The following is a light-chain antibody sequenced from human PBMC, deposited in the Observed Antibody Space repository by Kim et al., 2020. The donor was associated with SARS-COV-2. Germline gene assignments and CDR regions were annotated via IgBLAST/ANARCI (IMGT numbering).Light chain of an antibody. J-gene: IGKJ1*01. CDR1: QSVGSC. Sequence: SPGESATHPRRASQSVGSCVAWYQQKPREAPRRLLYGAWSRATGIPASVSGSGSGTDFPLTISSLEPEECAVYYCEERGKWPLTFGQGTKVDIK. V-gene: IGKV3-11*01. CDR3: EERGKWPLT. CDR2: GAW.